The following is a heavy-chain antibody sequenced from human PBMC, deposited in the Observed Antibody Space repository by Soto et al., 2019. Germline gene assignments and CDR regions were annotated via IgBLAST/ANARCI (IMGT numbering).Heavy chain of an antibody. CDR3: ASWGSMPGDY. CDR2: ISYDGSNK. J-gene: IGHJ4*02. V-gene: IGHV3-30-3*01. Sequence: QMQLVESGGGVVQPGRSLRLSCAASGFTFSTFAMNWVRQAPGKGLEWVSVISYDGSNKYYADSVKGRFTISRDNSQNTLYLQMNSLRTEDTAVYYCASWGSMPGDYWGQGTLVTVSS. CDR1: GFTFSTFA. D-gene: IGHD3-16*01.